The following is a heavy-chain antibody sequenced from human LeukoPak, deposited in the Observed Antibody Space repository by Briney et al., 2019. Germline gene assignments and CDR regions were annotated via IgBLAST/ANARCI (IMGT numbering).Heavy chain of an antibody. CDR3: AGDAGVVVTATFGAFDI. J-gene: IGHJ3*02. Sequence: PGGSLRLSCAASGFTFSSYAMSWVRQAPGKVLEWVSAISGSGGSTYYADSVKGRFTISRDNSKNTLYLQMSSLRAEDTAVYYCAGDAGVVVTATFGAFDIWGQGTMVTVSS. CDR1: GFTFSSYA. V-gene: IGHV3-23*01. D-gene: IGHD2-21*02. CDR2: ISGSGGST.